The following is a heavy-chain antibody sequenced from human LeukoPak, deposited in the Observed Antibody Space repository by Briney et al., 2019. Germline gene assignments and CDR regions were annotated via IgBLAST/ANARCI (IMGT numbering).Heavy chain of an antibody. CDR2: ISYDGSYK. Sequence: GRSLGLSCAASGYSFSSYAIHWVRQAPGKGPEWVAVISYDGSYKFYADSVKGRFTISRDNSKNTLYLQMNSLRAEDTAVYYCARDSLKSNTPDISLLRGDYWGHGTLVTVSS. V-gene: IGHV3-30*04. J-gene: IGHJ4*01. CDR3: ARDSLKSNTPDISLLRGDY. D-gene: IGHD3-10*01. CDR1: GYSFSSYA.